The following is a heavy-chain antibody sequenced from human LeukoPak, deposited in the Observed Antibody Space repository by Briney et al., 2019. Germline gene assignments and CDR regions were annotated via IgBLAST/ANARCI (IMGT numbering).Heavy chain of an antibody. CDR2: ISGSGDIT. Sequence: GGSLRLSCEASVFTFSSYAMSWVRQDPGKGLERVSDISGSGDITYYADSVKGRFTISRDNSKNTLYLQMNSLRAEDTAVYYCANRAGYYFDYWGQGTLVNVSS. J-gene: IGHJ4*02. CDR1: VFTFSSYA. V-gene: IGHV3-23*01. CDR3: ANRAGYYFDY. D-gene: IGHD4/OR15-4a*01.